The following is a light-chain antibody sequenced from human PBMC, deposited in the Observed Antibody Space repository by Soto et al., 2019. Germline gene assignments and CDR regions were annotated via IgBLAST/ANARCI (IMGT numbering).Light chain of an antibody. CDR1: RSVLYSGNNKNY. V-gene: IGKV4-1*01. J-gene: IGKJ4*01. CDR2: WAS. Sequence: DIVMTQSPDSLAVSLGERATINCKSSRSVLYSGNNKNYLAWYQQKPGQPPKLLIYWASTRESGVPDRFSGSGSGTDFTLTISSLQAEDVAVYYCQQYYSSPGLTFGGGTKVDIK. CDR3: QQYYSSPGLT.